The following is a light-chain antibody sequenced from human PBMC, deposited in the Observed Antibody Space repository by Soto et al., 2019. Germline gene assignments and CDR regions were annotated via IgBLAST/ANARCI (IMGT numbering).Light chain of an antibody. CDR3: QQYGSSPRT. Sequence: EIVLTQSPDTLSLSPGERATLSCRASQIITSSFLAWYQQKPGQAPRLLIFDTSSRATGIPDRFSGSGSGPDFTLTISRLEPEDFAVYYCQQYGSSPRTFGQGTKVDIK. V-gene: IGKV3-20*01. CDR1: QIITSSF. CDR2: DTS. J-gene: IGKJ1*01.